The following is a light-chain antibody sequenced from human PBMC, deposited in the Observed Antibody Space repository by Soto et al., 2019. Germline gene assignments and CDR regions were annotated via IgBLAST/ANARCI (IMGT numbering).Light chain of an antibody. CDR2: DAS. V-gene: IGKV3-20*01. J-gene: IGKJ1*01. Sequence: EIVLTQSPGTLSLSPGERATLSCRASQSVSSSYLAWYQQKPGQAPRLLIYDASTRAAGIPDRFSGSGSGTDFTLTISRLEPDDFAVYYCHQYGTSPWTFGQGTKVDIK. CDR1: QSVSSSY. CDR3: HQYGTSPWT.